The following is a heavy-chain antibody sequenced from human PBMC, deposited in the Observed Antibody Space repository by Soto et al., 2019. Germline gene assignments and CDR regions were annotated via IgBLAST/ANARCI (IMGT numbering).Heavy chain of an antibody. CDR1: GDSISSSHW. D-gene: IGHD6-13*01. J-gene: IGHJ4*02. V-gene: IGHV4-4*02. CDR3: ARVISSREEYFDY. Sequence: QVQLQESGPALVKPSGTLSLTCAVSGDSISSSHWWWWVRQPPGKGLEWIGEIYHSASTNYNPSLKRRVTMSLDKAKNHFSVRLSSVAAADTAVYYCARVISSREEYFDYWGQGTLVTVSP. CDR2: IYHSAST.